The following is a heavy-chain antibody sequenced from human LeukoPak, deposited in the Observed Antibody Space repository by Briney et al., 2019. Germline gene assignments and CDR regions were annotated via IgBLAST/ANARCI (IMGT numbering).Heavy chain of an antibody. V-gene: IGHV3-7*01. CDR3: ARARIAAAGSPHFDY. J-gene: IGHJ4*02. CDR1: GFTFSDYW. Sequence: GGSLRLSCVASGFTFSDYWMSWVRQAPGKGLEWVANIKQDGSEKYYVDSVKGRFTISRDNAKNSLYLQMNSLRAEDTAVYYCARARIAAAGSPHFDYWGQGTLVTVSS. D-gene: IGHD6-13*01. CDR2: IKQDGSEK.